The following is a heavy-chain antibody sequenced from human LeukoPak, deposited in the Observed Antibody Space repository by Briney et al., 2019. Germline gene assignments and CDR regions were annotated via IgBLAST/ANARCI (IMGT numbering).Heavy chain of an antibody. J-gene: IGHJ3*02. V-gene: IGHV3-33*01. D-gene: IGHD6-13*01. Sequence: GRSLRLSCAASGFTFSSYGMHWVRQAPGKGLEWVAVIWFDGSNKYYADSVKGRFTISRDNSKNTLYLQMNSLSAEDTAVYYCARGKEQQLYAFDIWGQGTMVTVSS. CDR1: GFTFSSYG. CDR2: IWFDGSNK. CDR3: ARGKEQQLYAFDI.